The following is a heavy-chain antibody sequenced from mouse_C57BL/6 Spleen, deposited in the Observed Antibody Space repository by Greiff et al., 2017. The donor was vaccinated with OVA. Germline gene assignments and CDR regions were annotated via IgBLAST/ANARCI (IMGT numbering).Heavy chain of an antibody. D-gene: IGHD1-1*01. J-gene: IGHJ2*01. V-gene: IGHV1-54*01. CDR3: ARCVTVNYSGSSYYFDY. CDR2: INPGSGGT. CDR1: GYAFTNYL. Sequence: VQLQQSGAELVRPGTSVKVSCKASGYAFTNYLIEWVKQRPGQGLEWIGVINPGSGGTNYNEKFKGKATLTADKSSSTAYMQLSSLTSEDSAVYFCARCVTVNYSGSSYYFDYWGQGTTLTVSS.